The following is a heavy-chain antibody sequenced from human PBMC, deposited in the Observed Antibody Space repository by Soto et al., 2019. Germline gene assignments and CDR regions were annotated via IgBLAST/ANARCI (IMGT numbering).Heavy chain of an antibody. CDR3: AKDRMITFGGVIAPEFDY. D-gene: IGHD3-16*02. J-gene: IGHJ4*02. CDR1: GFTFSSYA. V-gene: IGHV3-23*01. CDR2: ISGSGGST. Sequence: GGSLRLSCAASGFTFSSYAMSWVRQAPGKGLEWVSAISGSGGSTYYADSVKGRFTISRDNSKNTLYLQMNSLRAEDTAVYYCAKDRMITFGGVIAPEFDYWGQGTLVTVSS.